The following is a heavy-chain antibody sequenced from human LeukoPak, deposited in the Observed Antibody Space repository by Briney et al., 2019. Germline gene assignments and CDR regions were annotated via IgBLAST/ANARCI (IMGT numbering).Heavy chain of an antibody. J-gene: IGHJ4*02. CDR2: ISWNSGSI. CDR1: GFTFYDYA. V-gene: IGHV3-9*01. D-gene: IGHD5-24*01. CDR3: AKDRYEYSMATIVDY. Sequence: GGSLRLSCAASGFTFYDYAMHWVRQAPGKGLEWVSGISWNSGSIGYADSVKGRFTISRDNAKNSLYLQMNSLRAEDTALYYCAKDRYEYSMATIVDYWGQGTLVTVSS.